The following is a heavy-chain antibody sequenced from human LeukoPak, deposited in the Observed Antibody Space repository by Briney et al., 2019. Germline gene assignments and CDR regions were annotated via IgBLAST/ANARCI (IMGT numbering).Heavy chain of an antibody. Sequence: GGSLRLSCAASGFTFRGYWMTWVRQAPGKGLEWVATIKPDGSDQYYVDSLRGRFTISRDNTKNSLYLQMNSLRAEDTAVYYCARAVGPNWGQGTLVTVSS. CDR2: IKPDGSDQ. CDR1: GFTFRGYW. V-gene: IGHV3-7*01. CDR3: ARAVGPN. J-gene: IGHJ4*02.